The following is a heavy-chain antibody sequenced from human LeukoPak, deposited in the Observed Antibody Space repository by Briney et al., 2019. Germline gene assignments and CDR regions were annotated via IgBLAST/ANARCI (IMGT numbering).Heavy chain of an antibody. D-gene: IGHD6-19*01. V-gene: IGHV3-33*01. CDR2: IWYDGSNK. Sequence: PGGSLRLSYAASGFTFSSYGMHWVRQAPGKGLEWVAVIWYDGSNKYYADSVKGRFTISRDNSKNTLYLQMNSLRAEDTAVYYCARDRIAVAGNLRYYFDYWGQGTLVTVSS. J-gene: IGHJ4*02. CDR1: GFTFSSYG. CDR3: ARDRIAVAGNLRYYFDY.